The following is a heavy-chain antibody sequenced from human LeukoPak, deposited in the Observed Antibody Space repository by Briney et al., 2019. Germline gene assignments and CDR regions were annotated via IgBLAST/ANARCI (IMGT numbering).Heavy chain of an antibody. J-gene: IGHJ4*02. V-gene: IGHV1-2*02. CDR1: GYTFTGYY. CDR3: ARDAAGYYDSSGYYDY. CDR2: INPNSGGT. Sequence: GASVKVSCKASGYTFTGYYMHWVRQAPGQGLEWMGWINPNSGGTNYAQKFQGRVTMTRDTSISTAYMELSRLRSDDTAVYYCARDAAGYYDSSGYYDYWGQGTLVTVSS. D-gene: IGHD3-22*01.